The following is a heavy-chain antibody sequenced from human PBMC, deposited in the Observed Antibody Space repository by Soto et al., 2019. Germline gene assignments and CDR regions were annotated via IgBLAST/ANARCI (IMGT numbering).Heavy chain of an antibody. CDR2: IYWDDSK. CDR3: AHADGGRSLY. Sequence: QITLKESGPPLVKPTQTLTLTCTFSGFSLTTDRVGVGWIRQPPGEALECLAVIYWDDSKTYRPSLESRLTITQDTSYNQVALTMPNLDSLDTATYSCAHADGGRSLYRGRGTLVTVSS. D-gene: IGHD1-26*01. V-gene: IGHV2-5*02. CDR1: GFSLTTDRVG. J-gene: IGHJ4*02.